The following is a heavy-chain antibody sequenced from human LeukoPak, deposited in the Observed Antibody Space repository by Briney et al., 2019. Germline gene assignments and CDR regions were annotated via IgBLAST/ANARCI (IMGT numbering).Heavy chain of an antibody. Sequence: GGSLRLSCAASGFTFSSYGMHWVRQAPGKGLEWVAVISYDGSNKYYADSVKGQFTISRDNSKNTLYLQMNSLRAEDTAVYYCAKDSSFDYWGQGTLVTVSS. CDR3: AKDSSFDY. CDR1: GFTFSSYG. V-gene: IGHV3-30*18. J-gene: IGHJ4*02. CDR2: ISYDGSNK.